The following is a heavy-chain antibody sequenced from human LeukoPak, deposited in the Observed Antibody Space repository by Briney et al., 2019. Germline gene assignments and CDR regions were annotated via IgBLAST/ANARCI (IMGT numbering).Heavy chain of an antibody. D-gene: IGHD4-17*01. V-gene: IGHV3-21*01. CDR3: ARDGSATVTTSAVFDY. J-gene: IGHJ4*02. CDR2: ISSSSSYI. CDR1: GFTFSSYS. Sequence: PGGSLRLSCAAPGFTFSSYSMNWVRQAPGKGLEWVSSISSSSSYIYYADSVKGRFTISRDNAKNSLYLQMNSLRAEDTAVYYCARDGSATVTTSAVFDYWGQETLVTVSS.